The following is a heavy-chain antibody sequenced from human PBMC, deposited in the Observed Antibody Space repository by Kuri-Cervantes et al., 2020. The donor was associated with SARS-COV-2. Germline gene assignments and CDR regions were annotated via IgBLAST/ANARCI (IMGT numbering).Heavy chain of an antibody. V-gene: IGHV3-30*18. CDR2: ISYDGSDR. Sequence: GGSLRLSCAASGFTFSNYGMHWVRQAPGKGLEWVAVISYDGSDRYYADSVKGRFTISRDNSKNTLYLQMNSLRAEDTAVYYCAKVWSWSYSHYYYYAMDVWGQGTTVTVSS. CDR1: GFTFSNYG. J-gene: IGHJ6*02. CDR3: AKVWSWSYSHYYYYAMDV. D-gene: IGHD3-10*01.